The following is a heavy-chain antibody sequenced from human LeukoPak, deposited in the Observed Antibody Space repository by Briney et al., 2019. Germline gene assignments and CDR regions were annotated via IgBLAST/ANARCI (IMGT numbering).Heavy chain of an antibody. V-gene: IGHV3-48*03. CDR3: ARDGRGIAAAGTLDY. J-gene: IGHJ4*02. CDR1: GFTFSSYE. Sequence: GGFLRLSCAASGFTFSSYEMNWVRQAPGKGLEWVSYISSSGSTIYYADSVKGRFTISRDNAKNSLYLQMNSLRAEDTAVYYCARDGRGIAAAGTLDYWGQGTLVTVSS. CDR2: ISSSGSTI. D-gene: IGHD6-13*01.